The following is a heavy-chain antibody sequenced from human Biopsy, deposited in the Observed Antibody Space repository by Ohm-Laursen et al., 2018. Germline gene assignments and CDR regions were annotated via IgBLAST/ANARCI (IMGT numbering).Heavy chain of an antibody. CDR2: IYHSGTT. D-gene: IGHD1-26*01. CDR1: GVSISVDGYY. V-gene: IGHV4-31*03. Sequence: SQTLSLTCTVSGVSISVDGYYWAWIRQLPRKGLDWIGYIYHSGTTYYNPSLKSRLTMSVDTSKNEFSLRLRSVTAADTAVYFCATFRASWDTTQGGDYWGQGTLVTVSS. CDR3: ATFRASWDTTQGGDY. J-gene: IGHJ4*02.